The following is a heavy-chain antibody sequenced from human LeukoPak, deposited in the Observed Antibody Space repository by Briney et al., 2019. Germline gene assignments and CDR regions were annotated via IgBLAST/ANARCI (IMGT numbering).Heavy chain of an antibody. CDR2: ISGYNGNT. J-gene: IGHJ4*01. D-gene: IGHD2-15*01. CDR3: AREDSRRGSRGYLDY. Sequence: GASVKVSCKASGYTFTSYGISWVRQAPGQGLEWMGWISGYNGNTNYAQKLQGRVTMSTDTSTSTAYTELRSLRSDDTAVYYCAREDSRRGSRGYLDYWGQGTLVTVSS. CDR1: GYTFTSYG. V-gene: IGHV1-18*01.